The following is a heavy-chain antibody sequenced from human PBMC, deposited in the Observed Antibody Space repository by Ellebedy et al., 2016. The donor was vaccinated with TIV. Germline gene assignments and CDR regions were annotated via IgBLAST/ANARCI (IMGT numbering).Heavy chain of an antibody. CDR2: SRNKANSYTT. CDR1: GFTFSDHY. J-gene: IGHJ4*02. D-gene: IGHD3-10*01. V-gene: IGHV3-72*01. CDR3: ARTAMYGSGSYYVIDY. Sequence: GESLKISCAASGFTFSDHYTDWVRQAPGRGLEWVGRSRNKANSYTTEYAEFVEGRFTISRDDSKNSVYLQMNSLKTEDTAVYYCARTAMYGSGSYYVIDYWGQGTLVTVSS.